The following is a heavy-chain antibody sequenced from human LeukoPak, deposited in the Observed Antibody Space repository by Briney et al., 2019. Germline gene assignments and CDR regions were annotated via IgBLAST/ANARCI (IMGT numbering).Heavy chain of an antibody. Sequence: SETLSLTCAVYGGSFSDYYWSWIRQPPGKGLEWIGEINHSGGTKYNPSLKSRVTISVDTSKNQFSLKLSSVTAADTAVYYCARGRGIRGSAFDIWGQGTMVTVSS. CDR2: INHSGGT. CDR3: ARGRGIRGSAFDI. D-gene: IGHD3-10*01. J-gene: IGHJ3*02. V-gene: IGHV4-34*01. CDR1: GGSFSDYY.